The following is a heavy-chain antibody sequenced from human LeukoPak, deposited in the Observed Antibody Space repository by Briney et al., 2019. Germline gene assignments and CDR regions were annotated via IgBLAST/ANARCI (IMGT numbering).Heavy chain of an antibody. CDR3: ARGFKKTMIVPNNWFDP. CDR2: IIPIFGTA. J-gene: IGHJ5*02. CDR1: GGTFSSYA. D-gene: IGHD3-22*01. Sequence: ASVKVSCKASGGTFSSYAISWVRQAPGQGLEWMGGIIPIFGTANYAQKFQGRVTITADKSTSTAYMELSSLRSEDTAVYYCARGFKKTMIVPNNWFDPWGQETLVTVSS. V-gene: IGHV1-69*06.